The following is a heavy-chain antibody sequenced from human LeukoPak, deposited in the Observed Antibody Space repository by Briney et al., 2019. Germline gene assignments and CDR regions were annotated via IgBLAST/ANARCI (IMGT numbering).Heavy chain of an antibody. CDR1: GFTFSSYA. D-gene: IGHD6-13*01. J-gene: IGHJ4*02. CDR3: AKDRSPYSSSWYPFDY. CDR2: ISGSGGST. V-gene: IGHV3-23*01. Sequence: GGSLRLSCAASGFTFSSYAMSWVRQAPGKGLEWVSAISGSGGSTYYADSVKGRFTISRDNSKNTLYLQMNGLRAEDTAVYYCAKDRSPYSSSWYPFDYWGQGTLVTVSS.